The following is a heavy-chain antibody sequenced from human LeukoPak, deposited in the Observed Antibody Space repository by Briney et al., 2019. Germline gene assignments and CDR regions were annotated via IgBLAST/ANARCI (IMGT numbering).Heavy chain of an antibody. CDR2: IYSGGST. Sequence: GGSLRLSCAASGFTVSSNYMSWVRRAPGKGLGWVSVIYSGGSTYYADSVKGRFTISRDNSKNTLYLQMNSLRAEDTAVYYCAREWRNYGDAHFDYWGRGTLVTVSS. CDR1: GFTVSSNY. D-gene: IGHD4-17*01. J-gene: IGHJ4*02. CDR3: AREWRNYGDAHFDY. V-gene: IGHV3-53*01.